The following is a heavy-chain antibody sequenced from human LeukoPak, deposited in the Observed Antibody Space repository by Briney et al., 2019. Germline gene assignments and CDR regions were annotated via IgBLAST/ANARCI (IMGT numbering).Heavy chain of an antibody. Sequence: GALRLSCATSGFTFSNYEMSWVRQTPGKGLEWVSYISSSGSSTYYADSVKGRFTISRDNAKSSLCLQMDSLRAGDTAVYYCAKGSSSGRPYFFDYWGQGSLVAVPS. CDR2: ISSSGSST. CDR3: AKGSSSGRPYFFDY. J-gene: IGHJ4*02. CDR1: GFTFSNYE. D-gene: IGHD3-10*01. V-gene: IGHV3-48*03.